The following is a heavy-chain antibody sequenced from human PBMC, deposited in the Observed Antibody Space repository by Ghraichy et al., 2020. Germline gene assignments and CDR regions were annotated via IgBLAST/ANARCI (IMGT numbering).Heavy chain of an antibody. V-gene: IGHV4-59*08. CDR2: IYYSGGT. CDR1: GGSIRSDY. CDR3: ATPVRSYDTSGRTGAFDI. Sequence: SETLSLTCTVSGGSIRSDYWNWIRQPPGKGLEWIGYIYYSGGTDYSPSLKSRVTISLDTSKNQFSLKLNSVTAADTAVYYCATPVRSYDTSGRTGAFDIWGQGTMVSVSS. D-gene: IGHD3-22*01. J-gene: IGHJ3*02.